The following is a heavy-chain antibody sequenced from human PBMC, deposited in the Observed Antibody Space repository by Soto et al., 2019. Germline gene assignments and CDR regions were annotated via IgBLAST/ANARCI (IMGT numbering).Heavy chain of an antibody. CDR2: IIPIFGTA. J-gene: IGHJ4*02. CDR1: GGTFSSYA. V-gene: IGHV1-69*13. Sequence: GASVKVSCKASGGTFSSYAISWVRQAPGQGLEWMGGIIPIFGTANYAQKFQGRVTITADESTSTAYMELSSLRSEDTAVYYCARGPWGYYDSSGYPYYFDYWGQGTLVTV. D-gene: IGHD3-22*01. CDR3: ARGPWGYYDSSGYPYYFDY.